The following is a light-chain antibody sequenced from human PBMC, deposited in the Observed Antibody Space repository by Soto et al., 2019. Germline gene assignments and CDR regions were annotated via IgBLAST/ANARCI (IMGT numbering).Light chain of an antibody. Sequence: EIVLTQSPGTLSLSPGERGTLSCRASQSVSNRYLAWYQQKPGQAPRLLIYDATTRATGIPDRFSGSGSGTDFTLTISRLEPEDFAVHYCQQYGSSPRTFGQGTKVDI. CDR2: DAT. V-gene: IGKV3-20*01. J-gene: IGKJ1*01. CDR3: QQYGSSPRT. CDR1: QSVSNRY.